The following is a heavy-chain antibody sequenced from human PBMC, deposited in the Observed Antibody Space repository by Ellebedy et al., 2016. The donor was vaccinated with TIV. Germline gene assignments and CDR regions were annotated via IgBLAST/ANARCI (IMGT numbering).Heavy chain of an antibody. CDR3: ARAGLSYGDYGLYLQH. CDR1: GYTFTGYG. D-gene: IGHD4-17*01. CDR2: LSACNGNT. J-gene: IGHJ1*01. V-gene: IGHV1-18*01. Sequence: AASVKVSCKASGYTFTGYGFSWVRQAPGQGLEWMGWLSACNGNTIHAEKLQGRVTMTTDTSTSTAYMELTSLRSDDTAVYYCARAGLSYGDYGLYLQHWGQGTLVTVSS.